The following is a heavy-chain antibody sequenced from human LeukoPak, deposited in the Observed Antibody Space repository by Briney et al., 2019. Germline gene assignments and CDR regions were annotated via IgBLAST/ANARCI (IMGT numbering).Heavy chain of an antibody. CDR2: INHSGST. CDR3: ARRRIVVVFNY. CDR1: GGSFIGYY. J-gene: IGHJ4*02. D-gene: IGHD3-22*01. Sequence: SETLSLTCAVYGGSFIGYYWSWIRHPPGKGLEWIGAINHSGSTNYNPSLKSRVTISVDTSKNQFSLKLSSVTAADTAVYYCARRRIVVVFNYWGQGTLVTVSS. V-gene: IGHV4-34*01.